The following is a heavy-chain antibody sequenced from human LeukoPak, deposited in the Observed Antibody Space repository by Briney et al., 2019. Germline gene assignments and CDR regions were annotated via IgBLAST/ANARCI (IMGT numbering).Heavy chain of an antibody. CDR1: GFTFSSYG. CDR3: AKERNYYDSSGYYSVAGGPDY. V-gene: IGHV3-30*02. CDR2: IRYDGSNK. J-gene: IGHJ4*02. D-gene: IGHD3-22*01. Sequence: SGGPLRLSCAASGFTFSSYGMHWVRQAPGKGLEGVAFIRYDGSNKYYADSVKGRFTISRDNSKNTLYLQMNSLRAEDTAVYYCAKERNYYDSSGYYSVAGGPDYWGQGTLVTVSS.